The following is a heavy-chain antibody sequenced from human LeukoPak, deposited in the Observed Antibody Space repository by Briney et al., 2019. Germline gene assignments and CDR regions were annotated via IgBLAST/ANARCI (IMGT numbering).Heavy chain of an antibody. CDR3: ARETYYYDSSGYY. J-gene: IGHJ4*02. D-gene: IGHD3-22*01. CDR2: ISSSSSYI. CDR1: GFTFSSYS. V-gene: IGHV3-21*01. Sequence: GGSLRLSCAASGFTFSSYSMNWVRQAPGKGLEWVSSISSSSSYIYYADSVKGRFTISRDNAKNSLYLQMNSLRAEDTAVYYCARETYYYDSSGYYWGQGTLVTVSS.